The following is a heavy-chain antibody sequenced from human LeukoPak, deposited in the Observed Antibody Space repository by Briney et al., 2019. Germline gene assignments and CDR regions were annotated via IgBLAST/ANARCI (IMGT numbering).Heavy chain of an antibody. V-gene: IGHV1-2*02. D-gene: IGHD3-3*01. CDR1: GYTFTGYY. J-gene: IGHJ3*02. CDR2: INPNSGGT. CDR3: ARGVYDFWSGFTVGIFPPDI. Sequence: ASVKVSCKASGYTFTGYYMHWVRQAPGQGLEWMGWINPNSGGTNYAQKFQGRVTMTRDTSISTAYMELGRLRSDDTAVYYCARGVYDFWSGFTVGIFPPDIWGQGTMVTVSS.